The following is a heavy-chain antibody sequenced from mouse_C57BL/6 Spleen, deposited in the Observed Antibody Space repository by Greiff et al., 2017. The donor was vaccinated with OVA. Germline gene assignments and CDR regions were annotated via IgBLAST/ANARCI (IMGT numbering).Heavy chain of an antibody. J-gene: IGHJ2*01. V-gene: IGHV14-4*01. CDR1: GFNIKDDY. D-gene: IGHD2-4*01. CDR3: TFYDYDFDY. Sequence: VQLKQSGAELVRPGASVKLSCTASGFNIKDDYMHWVKQRPEQGLEWIGWIDPENGDTEYASKFQGKATITADTSSNTAYLQLSSLTSEDTAVYYCTFYDYDFDYWGQGTTLTVSS. CDR2: IDPENGDT.